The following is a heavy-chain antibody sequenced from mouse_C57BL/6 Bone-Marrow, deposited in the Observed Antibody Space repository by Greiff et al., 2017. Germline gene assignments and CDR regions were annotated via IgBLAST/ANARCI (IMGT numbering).Heavy chain of an antibody. D-gene: IGHD1-1*01. J-gene: IGHJ1*03. V-gene: IGHV1-69*01. CDR3: ARGYYGSSPKNFDV. CDR1: GYTFTSYW. Sequence: QVHVKQPGAELVMPGASVKLSCKASGYTFTSYWMHWVKQRPGQGLEWIGEIDPSDSYTNYNQKFKGKSTLTVDKSSSSAYMQLSSLTSEDSAVYYCARGYYGSSPKNFDVWGTGTTVTVSS. CDR2: IDPSDSYT.